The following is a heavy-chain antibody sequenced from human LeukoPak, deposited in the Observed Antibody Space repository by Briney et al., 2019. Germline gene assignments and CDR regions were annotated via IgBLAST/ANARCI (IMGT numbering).Heavy chain of an antibody. Sequence: GGSLRLSCAASGFTFSSYWMHWVRQAPGKGLVWVSRINSDGSSTSYADSVKGRFTISRDNAKNTLYLQMSSLKTEDTAVYYCTTIVGNYYYYYMDVWGKGTTVTVSS. CDR2: INSDGSST. CDR1: GFTFSSYW. CDR3: TTIVGNYYYYYMDV. J-gene: IGHJ6*03. D-gene: IGHD1-26*01. V-gene: IGHV3-74*01.